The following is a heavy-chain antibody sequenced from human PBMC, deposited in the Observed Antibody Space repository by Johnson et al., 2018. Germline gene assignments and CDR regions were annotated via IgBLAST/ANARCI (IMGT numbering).Heavy chain of an antibody. CDR1: GFTISDNY. V-gene: IGHV3-66*02. J-gene: IGHJ4*02. CDR2: IYNDGRT. Sequence: VQLVESGGALVQPGESLTLCCAVSGFTISDNYMSWVRQTPGKGLEWVSVIYNDGRTYYADAVKGRFTSSRDNANNTLYLQMNSLGADDTAVYYCSRDRDRQPFDSWGQGTQVTGSA. D-gene: IGHD5-24*01. CDR3: SRDRDRQPFDS.